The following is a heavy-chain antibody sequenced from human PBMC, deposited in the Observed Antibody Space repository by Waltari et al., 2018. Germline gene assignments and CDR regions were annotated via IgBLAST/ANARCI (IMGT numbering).Heavy chain of an antibody. CDR3: ARHGDFCFDY. J-gene: IGHJ4*02. CDR2: IKTDGSTE. Sequence: EVQVVESGGDLVQPGGSLRLSCAASGFSFSDTWMGWVRQAPGKGLEGVANIKTDGSTEYDVGSVKGRFTISRDNAKNSLYLQMNSLRAEDTAVYYCARHGDFCFDYWGQGILVTVSS. V-gene: IGHV3-7*01. CDR1: GFSFSDTW.